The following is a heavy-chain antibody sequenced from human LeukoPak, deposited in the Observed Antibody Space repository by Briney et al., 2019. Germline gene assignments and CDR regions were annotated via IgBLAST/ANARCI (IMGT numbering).Heavy chain of an antibody. Sequence: SETLSLTCTVSGGSISSSSYYWGWIRQPPGKGLEWIGSIYYSGSTYYNPSLKSRVTIYVDTSKNQFSLKLSSVTAADTAVYYCASDSSGYLDYWGQGTLVTVSS. V-gene: IGHV4-39*01. D-gene: IGHD3-22*01. CDR1: GGSISSSSYY. J-gene: IGHJ4*02. CDR2: IYYSGST. CDR3: ASDSSGYLDY.